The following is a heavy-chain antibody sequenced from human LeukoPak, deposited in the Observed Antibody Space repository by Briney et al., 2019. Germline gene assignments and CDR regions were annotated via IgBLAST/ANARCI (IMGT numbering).Heavy chain of an antibody. Sequence: GKSLTLSCVASQFRFPFSHYGMHWVRQAPGRGLEWLAVIWSDGTNQYYADSVKGRFTISRDNSKNTVYLQMNSLRAEDTAVYLCAKDAQRGFDYSNSLEYWGQGTLVTVSS. V-gene: IGHV3-33*06. D-gene: IGHD4-11*01. CDR2: IWSDGTNQ. CDR3: AKDAQRGFDYSNSLEY. CDR1: QFRFPFSHYG. J-gene: IGHJ4*02.